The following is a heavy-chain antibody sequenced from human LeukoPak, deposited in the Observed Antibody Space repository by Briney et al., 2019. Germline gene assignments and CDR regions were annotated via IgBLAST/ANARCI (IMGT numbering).Heavy chain of an antibody. CDR3: AKAMGSSYLSGYFDY. CDR2: IRHDGSNK. Sequence: GGSLRLSCAASGFTFSSYGIHWVRQAPGKGLEWVAFIRHDGSNKDYADYVKGRFTISRDNSKNTLYLQMNSLRVGDTAVYYCAKAMGSSYLSGYFDYWGQGTLVTVSS. D-gene: IGHD1-26*01. J-gene: IGHJ4*02. CDR1: GFTFSSYG. V-gene: IGHV3-30*02.